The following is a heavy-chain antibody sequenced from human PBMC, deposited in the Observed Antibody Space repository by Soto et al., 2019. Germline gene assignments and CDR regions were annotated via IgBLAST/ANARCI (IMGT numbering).Heavy chain of an antibody. V-gene: IGHV3-30*18. CDR2: ISYDGSNK. Sequence: QVQLVESGGGVVQPGRSLRLSCAASGFTFSSYGMHWVRQAPGKGLEWVAVISYDGSNKYYADSVKGRFTISRDNSKNTLYLQMNSLRAEDTAVYYCAKGSGMLFYYYCGMDVWGQGTTVTVSS. CDR3: AKGSGMLFYYYCGMDV. D-gene: IGHD2-21*01. CDR1: GFTFSSYG. J-gene: IGHJ6*02.